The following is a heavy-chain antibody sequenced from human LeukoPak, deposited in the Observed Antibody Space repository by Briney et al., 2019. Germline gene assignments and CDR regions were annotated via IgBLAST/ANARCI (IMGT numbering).Heavy chain of an antibody. V-gene: IGHV3-7*03. D-gene: IGHD6-13*01. CDR3: ARALGAAAGRSDFDY. J-gene: IGHJ4*02. Sequence: PGGSLRLSCAASGFTFSSYWMSWVRQAPGKGLEWVANIKQDGSEKYYVDSVKGRFTISRDNAKNSLYLQMNSLRAEDTAVYYCARALGAAAGRSDFDYWGQGTLVTVSS. CDR1: GFTFSSYW. CDR2: IKQDGSEK.